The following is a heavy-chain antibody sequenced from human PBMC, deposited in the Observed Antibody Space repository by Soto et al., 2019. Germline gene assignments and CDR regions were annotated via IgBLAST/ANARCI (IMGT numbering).Heavy chain of an antibody. CDR3: AMSSSWPYYYYGMDV. D-gene: IGHD6-13*01. J-gene: IGHJ6*02. Sequence: GGSLRLSCAASGFTFSNYAMTWVRQAPGKGLEWVSIISSIGSTTYYSDSVKGRVSISRDNSKSTLYLQMNSLRAEDTALYYCAMSSSWPYYYYGMDVWGQGTTVTVSS. V-gene: IGHV3-23*01. CDR2: ISSIGSTT. CDR1: GFTFSNYA.